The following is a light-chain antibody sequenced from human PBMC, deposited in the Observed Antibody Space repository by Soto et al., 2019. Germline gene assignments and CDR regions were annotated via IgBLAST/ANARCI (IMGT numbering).Light chain of an antibody. CDR2: GAS. J-gene: IGKJ1*01. V-gene: IGKV3-20*01. Sequence: EIVLTQSPATLSSFPGDRVTLSCRASQRLSASDIAWYQQKPGQAPRLLIYGASSRATGIPDRFSGSGSGTDFTLTISRLEPEDFAVYYCQQYGSSRTFGQGTKVDIK. CDR1: QRLSASD. CDR3: QQYGSSRT.